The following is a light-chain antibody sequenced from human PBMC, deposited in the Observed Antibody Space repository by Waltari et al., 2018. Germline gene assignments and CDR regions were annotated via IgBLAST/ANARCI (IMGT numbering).Light chain of an antibody. CDR2: DAS. CDR3: QQYDNLPLT. Sequence: DIQMTQSPSSLSASVGDRVTITCQASQDISNYLNWYQQKPGKAPKLLIYDASNLETGVPSRFSGSGSGTDFTFTISSLQPEDIATYYCQQYDNLPLTFGGGTKVKSK. V-gene: IGKV1-33*01. CDR1: QDISNY. J-gene: IGKJ4*01.